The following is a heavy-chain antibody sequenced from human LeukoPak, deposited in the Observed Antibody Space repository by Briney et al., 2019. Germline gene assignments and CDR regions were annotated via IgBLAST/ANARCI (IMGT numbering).Heavy chain of an antibody. CDR1: GDSISRGNFY. J-gene: IGHJ5*02. CDR2: IHYSGNT. CDR3: TGDERRGSYGHWFDP. V-gene: IGHV4-39*07. Sequence: PSETLSLTCTVSGDSISRGNFYWGWIRQPPGKGQEWIGSIHYSGNTYYNPSLKSRLTISVDTSKNQVSLKLSSVTAADTAVYYCTGDERRGSYGHWFDPWGQGTLVTVSS. D-gene: IGHD3-16*01.